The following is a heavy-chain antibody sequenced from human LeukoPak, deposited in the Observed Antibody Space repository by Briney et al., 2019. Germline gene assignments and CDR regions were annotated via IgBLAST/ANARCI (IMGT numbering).Heavy chain of an antibody. CDR2: IYTSGST. CDR1: GGSINRYH. Sequence: SETPSLTCTVSGGSINRYHWSWIRQPPGKGLEWIGYIYTSGSTNYNPSLKSRVTISLDTSKNQFSLKLSSVTAADTAVYYCARRGNLVTNYYYYYYMDVWGKGTTVTVSS. D-gene: IGHD2-21*02. V-gene: IGHV4-4*09. J-gene: IGHJ6*03. CDR3: ARRGNLVTNYYYYYYMDV.